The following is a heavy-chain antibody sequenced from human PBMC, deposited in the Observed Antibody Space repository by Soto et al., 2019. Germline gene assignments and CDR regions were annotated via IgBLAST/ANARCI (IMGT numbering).Heavy chain of an antibody. CDR2: IYYSGST. J-gene: IGHJ4*02. CDR1: GGSISSYY. Sequence: SETLSLTCTVSGGSISSYYWSWIRQPPGKGLEWIGYIYYSGSTNYNPSLKSRVTISVDTSKNQFSLKLSSVTAADTAVYYCALVSGSYYLDYWGQGTLVTVSS. V-gene: IGHV4-59*01. CDR3: ALVSGSYYLDY. D-gene: IGHD1-26*01.